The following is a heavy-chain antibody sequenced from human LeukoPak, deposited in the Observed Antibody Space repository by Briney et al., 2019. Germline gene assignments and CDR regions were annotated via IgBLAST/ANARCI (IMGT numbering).Heavy chain of an antibody. CDR1: GDSISGKY. CDR3: ARLDILVPRAVEWFDP. Sequence: PSETLSLTCIVSGDSISGKYWSWIRRPAGKGLEWLGRIYSSGTTDYSPSLMSRVTMSLDTSKNHISLRLRSVTAADTAVYYCARLDILVPRAVEWFDPWGEGTVVTVSS. D-gene: IGHD2-2*01. J-gene: IGHJ5*01. V-gene: IGHV4-4*07. CDR2: IYSSGTT.